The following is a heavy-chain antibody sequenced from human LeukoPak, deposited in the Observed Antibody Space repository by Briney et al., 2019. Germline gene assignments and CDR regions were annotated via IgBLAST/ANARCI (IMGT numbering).Heavy chain of an antibody. Sequence: PSETLSLTCTVSGYSISSGYYWGWIRQPPGKGLEWIGSIYHSGSTYYNPSLKSRVTISVDTSKNQFSLKLSPVTAADTAVYYCARANRGFDYWGQGTLVTVSS. J-gene: IGHJ4*02. CDR3: ARANRGFDY. CDR1: GYSISSGYY. CDR2: IYHSGST. D-gene: IGHD2/OR15-2a*01. V-gene: IGHV4-38-2*02.